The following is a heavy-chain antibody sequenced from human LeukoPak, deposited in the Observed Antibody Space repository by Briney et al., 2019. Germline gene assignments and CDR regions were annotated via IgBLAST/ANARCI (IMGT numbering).Heavy chain of an antibody. CDR1: GFTSSTYW. Sequence: GGSLRLSCAASGFTSSTYWMSWVRQAPGKGLEWVANIKQDGNDKYYVDSVKGRFTISRDNAKSSLYLQMNSLRAEDTAVYYCARLPAPSGWFYFDPWGQGTLVTVSS. CDR2: IKQDGNDK. J-gene: IGHJ5*02. V-gene: IGHV3-7*01. CDR3: ARLPAPSGWFYFDP. D-gene: IGHD6-19*01.